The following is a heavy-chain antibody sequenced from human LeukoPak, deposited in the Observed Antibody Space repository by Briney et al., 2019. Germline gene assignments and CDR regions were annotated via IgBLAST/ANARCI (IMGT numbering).Heavy chain of an antibody. Sequence: GGSLRLSCAASGFTFSSYGMHWVRQAPGKGLEWVAVISYDGSNKHYADSVKGRFTISRDNSKNTLYLQMNSLRAEDTAVYYCAKDSIAVADLFDYWGQGTLVTVSS. J-gene: IGHJ4*02. D-gene: IGHD6-19*01. CDR2: ISYDGSNK. V-gene: IGHV3-30*18. CDR3: AKDSIAVADLFDY. CDR1: GFTFSSYG.